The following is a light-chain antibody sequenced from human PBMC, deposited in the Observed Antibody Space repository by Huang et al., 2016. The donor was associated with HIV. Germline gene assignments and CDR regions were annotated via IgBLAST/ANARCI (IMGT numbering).Light chain of an antibody. CDR1: QSLNKC. CDR2: NST. Sequence: IVLTQSPATLSLSPGERATLSYRASQSLNKCLAWYQQKPGQAPRHLIYNSTDRATGVPDRFSGGGSGTDFTLTITDLKAEDVAIYYWQQRSSSLTFGGGTKVEIK. J-gene: IGKJ4*01. V-gene: IGKV3-11*01. CDR3: QQRSSSLT.